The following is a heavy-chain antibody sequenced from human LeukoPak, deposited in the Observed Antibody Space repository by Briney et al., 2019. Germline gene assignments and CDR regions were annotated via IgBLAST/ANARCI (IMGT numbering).Heavy chain of an antibody. J-gene: IGHJ3*02. V-gene: IGHV3-33*01. D-gene: IGHD2-15*01. CDR3: ARDCSGGSCDAFDI. CDR1: GFTFSSYG. CDR2: IWYDGSNK. Sequence: GRSLRLSCAASGFTFSSYGMHWVRQAPGKGLEWVAVIWYDGSNKYYADSVKGRFTISRDNSKNTLYLQTNSLRAEDTAVYYCARDCSGGSCDAFDIWGQGTMVTVSS.